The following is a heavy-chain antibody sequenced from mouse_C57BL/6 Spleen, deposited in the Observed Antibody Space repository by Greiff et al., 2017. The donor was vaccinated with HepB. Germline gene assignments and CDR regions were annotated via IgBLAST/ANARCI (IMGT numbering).Heavy chain of an antibody. D-gene: IGHD2-10*01. CDR2: INPNNGGT. J-gene: IGHJ4*01. V-gene: IGHV1-22*01. Sequence: EVQLQQSGPELVKPGASVKMSCKASGYTFTDYNMHWVKQSHGKSLEWIGYINPNNGGTSYNQKFKGKATLTVSKSSSTAYMELRSLTSEDSAVYYCARPYYGHYAMDYWGQGTSVTVSS. CDR3: ARPYYGHYAMDY. CDR1: GYTFTDYN.